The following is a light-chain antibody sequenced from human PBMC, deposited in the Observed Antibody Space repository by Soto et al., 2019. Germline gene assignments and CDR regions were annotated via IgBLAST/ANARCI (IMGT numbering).Light chain of an antibody. V-gene: IGKV3-20*01. CDR3: QHYGSSPQWT. Sequence: IGLTQSPGTLSLSPGERATLSFGASQSVSSSYLAWYQQKPGQAPRLLIYGASSRATGIPDRFSGSGSGTDFTLTISRLEPEDFAVYYCQHYGSSPQWTFGQGTKVDIK. J-gene: IGKJ1*01. CDR2: GAS. CDR1: QSVSSSY.